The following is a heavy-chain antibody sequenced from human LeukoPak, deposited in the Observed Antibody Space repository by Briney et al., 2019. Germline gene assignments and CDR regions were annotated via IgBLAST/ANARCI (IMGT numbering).Heavy chain of an antibody. D-gene: IGHD3-22*01. CDR3: ARDPYYYDSSGYFDY. Sequence: GGSLRLSCAASGFTFSSYGMHWVRQAPGKGLEWVAVIWYDGSNKYYADSVKGRFTISRDNSKNTLYLQMNSLRAEDTAVYYCARDPYYYDSSGYFDYWGQGTLVTVSS. J-gene: IGHJ4*02. CDR1: GFTFSSYG. CDR2: IWYDGSNK. V-gene: IGHV3-33*01.